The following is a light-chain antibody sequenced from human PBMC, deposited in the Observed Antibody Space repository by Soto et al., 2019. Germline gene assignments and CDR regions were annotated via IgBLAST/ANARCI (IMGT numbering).Light chain of an antibody. CDR3: SSYTSSGTVL. V-gene: IGLV2-14*03. CDR2: EVT. Sequence: QSALTQPASVSGSPGQSITICCTGTSSDVGGYNYVCWYQQHPGKAPKLIIYEVTNRPSGVSHRFSGSKSGNTASLSISGLQAEDEADYYCSSYTSSGTVLFGGGTQLTVL. J-gene: IGLJ2*01. CDR1: SSDVGGYNY.